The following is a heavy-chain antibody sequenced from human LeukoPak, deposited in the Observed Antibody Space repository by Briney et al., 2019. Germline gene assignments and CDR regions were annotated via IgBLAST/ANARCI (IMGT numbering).Heavy chain of an antibody. Sequence: VASVKVSCKASGYTFTSYGISWVRQAPGQGLEWMGIINPSGGSTSYAQKFQGRVTMTRDTSTSTVYMELSSLRSEDTAVYYCARDRGAGTDYWGQGTLVTVSS. J-gene: IGHJ4*02. CDR3: ARDRGAGTDY. CDR2: INPSGGST. D-gene: IGHD6-19*01. V-gene: IGHV1-46*01. CDR1: GYTFTSYG.